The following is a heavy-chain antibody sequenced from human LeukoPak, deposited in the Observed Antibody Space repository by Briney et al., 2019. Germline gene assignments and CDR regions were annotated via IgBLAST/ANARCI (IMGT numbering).Heavy chain of an antibody. V-gene: IGHV1-18*01. D-gene: IGHD2-21*01. Sequence: GASGKVSGKSAGYNFDNYGIGWGRQAPGQGLEWMGWSSPYSGNTNYGQQLQGRVTMNTDTSTHTAYMELRRLSLDDTAIYYCARGEFPLDAFDIWGQGTMVTVSS. CDR3: ARGEFPLDAFDI. CDR1: GYNFDNYG. CDR2: SSPYSGNT. J-gene: IGHJ3*02.